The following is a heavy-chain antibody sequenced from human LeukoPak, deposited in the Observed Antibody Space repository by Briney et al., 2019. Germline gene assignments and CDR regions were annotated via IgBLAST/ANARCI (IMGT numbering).Heavy chain of an antibody. CDR2: MNPNSGNT. D-gene: IGHD2-2*02. V-gene: IGHV1-8*02. Sequence: ASVKVSCKASGYTFTSYDINWVRQATGQGLEWMGWMNPNSGNTGYAQKFQGRVTMTRDTSISTAYMELSRLRSDDTAVYYCARPTFYCSSTSCYTGYYYMDVWGKGTTVTVSS. J-gene: IGHJ6*03. CDR1: GYTFTSYD. CDR3: ARPTFYCSSTSCYTGYYYMDV.